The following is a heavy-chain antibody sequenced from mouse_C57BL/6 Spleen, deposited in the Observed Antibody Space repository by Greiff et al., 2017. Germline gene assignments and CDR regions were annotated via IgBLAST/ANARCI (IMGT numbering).Heavy chain of an antibody. V-gene: IGHV1-64*01. J-gene: IGHJ3*01. D-gene: IGHD3-2*02. CDR1: GYTFTSYW. Sequence: QVQLQQPGAELVKPGASVKLSCKASGYTFTSYWMHWVKQRPGQGLEWIGMIHPNSGSTNYNEKFKSKATLTVDNSSSTAYMQLSSLTSEESAVYYCANPTAQARGFAYWGQGTLVTVSA. CDR2: IHPNSGST. CDR3: ANPTAQARGFAY.